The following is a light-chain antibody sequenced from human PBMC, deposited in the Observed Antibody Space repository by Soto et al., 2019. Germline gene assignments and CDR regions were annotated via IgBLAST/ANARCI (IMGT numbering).Light chain of an antibody. CDR1: SSDVGGYNY. Sequence: QSALTQPASVSGSPGQSITISCTGTSSDVGGYNYVSWYQQHPGKAPKLMIYEVSNRPSGVSNRFSGSKSGNTASLTISGLQAEDEAHYYCSSYTSSSTLGHVVFGGGTKLTVL. CDR3: SSYTSSSTLGHVV. V-gene: IGLV2-14*01. CDR2: EVS. J-gene: IGLJ2*01.